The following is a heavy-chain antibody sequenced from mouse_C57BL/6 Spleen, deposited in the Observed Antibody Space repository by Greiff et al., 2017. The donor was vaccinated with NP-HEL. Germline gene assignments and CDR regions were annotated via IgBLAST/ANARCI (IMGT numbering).Heavy chain of an antibody. CDR2: IHPNSGST. V-gene: IGHV1-64*01. D-gene: IGHD1-1*01. CDR1: GYTFTSYW. J-gene: IGHJ1*03. Sequence: VQLQQPGAELVKPGASVKLSCKASGYTFTSYWMHWVKQRPGQGLEWIGMIHPNSGSTNYNEKFKSKATLTVDKSSSTAYMQLSSLTSEDSAVYYCARGGSSSYGWYFDVWGTGTTVTVSS. CDR3: ARGGSSSYGWYFDV.